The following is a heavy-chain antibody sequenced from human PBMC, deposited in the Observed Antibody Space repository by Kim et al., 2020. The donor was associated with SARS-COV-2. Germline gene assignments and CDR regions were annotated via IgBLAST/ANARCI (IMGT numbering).Heavy chain of an antibody. D-gene: IGHD2-2*01. J-gene: IGHJ4*02. Sequence: GGSLRLSCAASGFTFSSYGMHWVRQAPGKGLEWVAVISYVGSKKYYADSVKGRFTISRDNSKNTLHLQMNSLRAEDTAVYYCAKDQGFVVVPAAMTYYFDYWGQGTLVTVSS. CDR3: AKDQGFVVVPAAMTYYFDY. CDR2: ISYVGSKK. V-gene: IGHV3-30*18. CDR1: GFTFSSYG.